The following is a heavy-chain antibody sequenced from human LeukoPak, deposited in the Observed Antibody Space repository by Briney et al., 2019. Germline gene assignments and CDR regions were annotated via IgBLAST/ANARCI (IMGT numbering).Heavy chain of an antibody. Sequence: SVKVSCKASVGSFSDYSISWVRQAPGQGLEWMGRIIAILDTAHYAQKFQGRFTITADKSTTTVYMVMNSLRSDDPAVYYWVRSGDDYDWFDPWGQGTLVTVSS. CDR1: VGSFSDYS. CDR2: IIAILDTA. V-gene: IGHV1-69*08. J-gene: IGHJ5*02. CDR3: VRSGDDYDWFDP. D-gene: IGHD5-12*01.